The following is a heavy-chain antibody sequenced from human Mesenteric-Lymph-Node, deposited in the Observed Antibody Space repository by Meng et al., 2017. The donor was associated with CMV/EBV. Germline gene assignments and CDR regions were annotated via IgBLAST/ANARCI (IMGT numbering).Heavy chain of an antibody. CDR2: IKQDGSEK. J-gene: IGHJ6*02. CDR1: GFTFNNFA. D-gene: IGHD3-10*01. CDR3: ASRDYYYFNMDV. Sequence: GESLKISCAVSGFTFNNFAMSWVRQAPGKRLEWVANIKQDGSEKYYVDSVKGRFTISRDNAKKSLYLQMNSLRTEDTAVYYCASRDYYYFNMDVWGQGTTVTVSS. V-gene: IGHV3-7*01.